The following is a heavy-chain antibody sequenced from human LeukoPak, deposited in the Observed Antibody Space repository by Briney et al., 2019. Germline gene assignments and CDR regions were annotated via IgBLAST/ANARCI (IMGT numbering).Heavy chain of an antibody. J-gene: IGHJ4*02. D-gene: IGHD2-21*01. CDR2: ISGSGGST. V-gene: IGHV3-23*01. CDR1: GFTFSNYA. CDR3: AQRPVAHDY. Sequence: GGSLRLSCAASGFTFSNYAMSWVRQAPGKGLEWVSAISGSGGSTYYADSVKGRFTISRDSSKNTLYLQMNSLRAEDTAVYYCAQRPVAHDYWGQGTLVTVSS.